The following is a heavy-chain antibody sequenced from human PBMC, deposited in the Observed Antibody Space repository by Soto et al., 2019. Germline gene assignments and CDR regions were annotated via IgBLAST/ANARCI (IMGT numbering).Heavy chain of an antibody. J-gene: IGHJ4*02. D-gene: IGHD6-6*01. CDR3: ARDNGSSLSGYYFDY. Sequence: SETLSLTCTVSGGSISSGGYYWSWIRQHPGKGLEWIGYIYYSGSTYYNPSLKSRVTISVDTSKNQFSLKLSSVTAADTAVYYCARDNGSSLSGYYFDYWGQGTLVTVSS. CDR2: IYYSGST. CDR1: GGSISSGGYY. V-gene: IGHV4-31*03.